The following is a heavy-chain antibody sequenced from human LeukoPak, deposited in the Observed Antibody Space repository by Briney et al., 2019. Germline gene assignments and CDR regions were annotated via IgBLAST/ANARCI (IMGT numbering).Heavy chain of an antibody. CDR3: ARRAGASRYFDY. J-gene: IGHJ4*02. CDR2: IWYDGSNQ. D-gene: IGHD1-26*01. CDR1: GFTFSSYE. Sequence: QPGGSLRLSCAASGFTFSSYEMNWVRQAPGKGLEWVAVIWYDGSNQDYADSVKGRFTISRDNSKNTLYLQMNSLRAEDTAIYYCARRAGASRYFDYWGQGTLVTVSS. V-gene: IGHV3-33*08.